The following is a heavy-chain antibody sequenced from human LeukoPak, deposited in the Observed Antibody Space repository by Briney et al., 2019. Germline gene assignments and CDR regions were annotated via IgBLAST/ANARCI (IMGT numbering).Heavy chain of an antibody. CDR1: GGSISSGGYS. D-gene: IGHD3-10*01. J-gene: IGHJ4*02. CDR2: IYHSGST. V-gene: IGHV4-30-2*02. CDR3: ASETSGGSIDY. Sequence: SETLSLTCAVSGGSISSGGYSWSWIRQPPGKGLEWIGYIYHSGSTYYNPSLKSRVTISVDTSKNQFSLKLSSVTAADTAVYYCASETSGGSIDYWGQGTLVTVSS.